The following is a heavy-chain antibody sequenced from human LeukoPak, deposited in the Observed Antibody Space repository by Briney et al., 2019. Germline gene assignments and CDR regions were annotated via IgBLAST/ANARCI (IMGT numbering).Heavy chain of an antibody. Sequence: PSETLSLTCTVSGGSISSTSYYWGWIRQPPGKGLEWIGTIYYTGSTYYNPSLKSRVTISVDRSKNQFSLKLRSVTAADTPVYYCARQAESRIAVAATGLYYFDYWGQGTLVTVSS. CDR1: GGSISSTSYY. V-gene: IGHV4-39*01. J-gene: IGHJ4*02. D-gene: IGHD6-19*01. CDR2: IYYTGST. CDR3: ARQAESRIAVAATGLYYFDY.